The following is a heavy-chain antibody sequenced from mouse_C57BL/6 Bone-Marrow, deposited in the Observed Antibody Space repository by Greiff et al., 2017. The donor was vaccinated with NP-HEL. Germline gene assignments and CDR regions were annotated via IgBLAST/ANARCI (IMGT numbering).Heavy chain of an antibody. CDR2: IYPGSGST. CDR1: GYTFPSYW. J-gene: IGHJ2*01. V-gene: IGHV1-55*01. D-gene: IGHD1-1*01. CDR3: ARDYYGSSPYYFDY. Sequence: VQLQQPGAELVKPGASVKMSCKASGYTFPSYWITWVKQRPGQGLEWIGDIYPGSGSTNYNEKFKSKATLTVDTSSSAAYMQLSSLTSEDSAVYYCARDYYGSSPYYFDYWGQGTTLTVSS.